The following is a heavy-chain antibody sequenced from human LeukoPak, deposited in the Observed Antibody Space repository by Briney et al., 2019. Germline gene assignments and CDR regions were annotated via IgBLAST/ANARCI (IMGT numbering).Heavy chain of an antibody. CDR1: GGSISSSSYY. D-gene: IGHD3-10*01. V-gene: IGHV4-39*07. Sequence: SSETLSLTCTVSGGSISSSSYYWGWIRQPPGKGLEWIGSIYYSGSTYYNPSLKSRVTISVDTSKNQFSLKLSSVTAADTAVYYCARVVLDFYYGSGSYIPEYAFDIWGQGTMVTVSS. CDR2: IYYSGST. CDR3: ARVVLDFYYGSGSYIPEYAFDI. J-gene: IGHJ3*02.